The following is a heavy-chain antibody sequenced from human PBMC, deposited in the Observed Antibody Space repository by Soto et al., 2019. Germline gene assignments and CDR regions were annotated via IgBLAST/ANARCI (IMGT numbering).Heavy chain of an antibody. CDR3: AISYYDILTGSGWFDP. V-gene: IGHV4-4*02. CDR2: IYHSGST. Sequence: QVQLQESGPGLVKPSGTLSLTCAVSGGSISSSNWWSWVRQPPGKGLEWIGEIYHSGSTNYNPSLQSRVTISVDKSKNQFSLKLSSVTAADTAVYYCAISYYDILTGSGWFDPWGQGTLVTVSS. CDR1: GGSISSSNW. J-gene: IGHJ5*02. D-gene: IGHD3-9*01.